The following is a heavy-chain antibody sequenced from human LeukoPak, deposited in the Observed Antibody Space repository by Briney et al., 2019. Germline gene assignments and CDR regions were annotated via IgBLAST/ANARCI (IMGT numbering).Heavy chain of an antibody. V-gene: IGHV3-30*02. Sequence: PGGSLRLSCAASGFTFSKSWMNWVRQAPGKGLEWVAFIPYDGTNKYHADSVKGRFTISRDNSKNTLYLQMNSLRAEDTAVYYCVQGTRRGAITMVRGVIGKSYYFDSWGQGTLVTVSS. CDR3: VQGTRRGAITMVRGVIGKSYYFDS. CDR1: GFTFSKSW. CDR2: IPYDGTNK. D-gene: IGHD3-10*01. J-gene: IGHJ4*02.